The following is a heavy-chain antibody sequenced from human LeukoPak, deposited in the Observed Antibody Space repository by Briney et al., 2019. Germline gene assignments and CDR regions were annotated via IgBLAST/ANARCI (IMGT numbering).Heavy chain of an antibody. CDR3: ARDPAYYYDSSGYYYFGAFDI. CDR1: GGSISSGSYY. Sequence: SETLSLTCTVSGGSISSGSYYWSWIRQPAGKGLEWIGRIYTSGSTNYNPSLKSRVTISVDTSKNQFSLKLSSVTAADTAVYYCARDPAYYYDSSGYYYFGAFDIWGQGTWSPSLQ. CDR2: IYTSGST. V-gene: IGHV4-61*02. J-gene: IGHJ3*02. D-gene: IGHD3-22*01.